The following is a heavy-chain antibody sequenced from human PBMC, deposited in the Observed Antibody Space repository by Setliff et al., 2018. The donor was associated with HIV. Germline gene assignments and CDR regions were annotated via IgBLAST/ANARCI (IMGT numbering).Heavy chain of an antibody. V-gene: IGHV4-61*09. CDR1: GGSISSGSYY. CDR3: ARRVVTLSPLFDH. J-gene: IGHJ4*03. Sequence: PSETLSLTCTVSGGSISSGSYYWSWIRQPAGKGLECNGHIYTSGSTNYNPSLKSRVTISVDTSKNQFSLKQSSVTAADTAVYDCARRVVTLSPLFDHWGQGTLVTVSS. D-gene: IGHD3-22*01. CDR2: IYTSGST.